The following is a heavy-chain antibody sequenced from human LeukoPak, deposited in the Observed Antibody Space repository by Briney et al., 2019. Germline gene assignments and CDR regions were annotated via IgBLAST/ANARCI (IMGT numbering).Heavy chain of an antibody. CDR1: GYTFTSYG. D-gene: IGHD1-14*01. V-gene: IGHV1-69*05. CDR3: ARGPNPGPSYYYYYYYMDV. CDR2: IIPIFGTA. J-gene: IGHJ6*03. Sequence: ASVKVSCKASGYTFTSYGISWVRQAPGQGLEWMGRIIPIFGTADYAQKFQGRVTITTDESTSTAYMELSSLRSEDTAVYYCARGPNPGPSYYYYYYYMDVWGKGTTVTVSS.